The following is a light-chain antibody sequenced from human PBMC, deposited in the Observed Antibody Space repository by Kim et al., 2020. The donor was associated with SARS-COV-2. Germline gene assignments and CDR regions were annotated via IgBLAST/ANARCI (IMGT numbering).Light chain of an antibody. Sequence: DIQMTQSPSSPSASIGDRVTITCQASQDIKRSLNWFQQKPGKAPKVLISDSSNLETGVPSRFSGSGSGTHYTFTVSSLQPDDIATYYCQQYDNLPYTFGQGTKLEI. CDR2: DSS. CDR3: QQYDNLPYT. CDR1: QDIKRS. V-gene: IGKV1-33*01. J-gene: IGKJ2*01.